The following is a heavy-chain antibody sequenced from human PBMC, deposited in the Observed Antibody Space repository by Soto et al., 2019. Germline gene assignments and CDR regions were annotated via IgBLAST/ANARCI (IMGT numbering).Heavy chain of an antibody. CDR3: ARNNYDYIPYYYYYYMDV. D-gene: IGHD3-16*01. J-gene: IGHJ6*03. V-gene: IGHV4-34*01. CDR2: INHSGST. CDR1: GGSFSGYY. Sequence: PSETLSLTCAVYGGSFSGYYWSWIRQPPGKGLEWIGEINHSGSTNYNPSLKSRVTISVDTSKNQFSLKLSSVTAADTAVYYCARNNYDYIPYYYYYYMDVWGKGTTVTVSS.